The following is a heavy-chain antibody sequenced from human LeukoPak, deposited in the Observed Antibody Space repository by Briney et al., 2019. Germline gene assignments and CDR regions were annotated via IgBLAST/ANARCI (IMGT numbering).Heavy chain of an antibody. J-gene: IGHJ4*02. CDR3: AKFRDYVWGGYRYDTYYFDY. CDR2: ISGSGGST. Sequence: GGSLRLSCAASGFTFSSYAMSWVRQAPGKGLEWVSAISGSGGSTYYADSVKGRFTISRDNSKNTLYLQMNSLRAEDTAVYYCAKFRDYVWGGYRYDTYYFDYWGQGTLVTVSS. CDR1: GFTFSSYA. D-gene: IGHD3-16*02. V-gene: IGHV3-23*01.